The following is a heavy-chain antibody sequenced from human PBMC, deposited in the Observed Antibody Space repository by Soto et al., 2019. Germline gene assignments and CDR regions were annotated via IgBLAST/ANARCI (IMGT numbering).Heavy chain of an antibody. J-gene: IGHJ6*02. CDR1: GYTFTNYG. CDR3: AREGQAPYYYYGMDV. Sequence: QVQVVQSEDEVKKPGASVKVSCKASGYTFTNYGFSWVREAPGQGLEWKGWFSSYNGNTKYAEKFQGRVTMTTDTATSTAHMELRSLRSDDKAVYYCAREGQAPYYYYGMDVWGQGTAVTVSS. CDR2: FSSYNGNT. V-gene: IGHV1-18*01.